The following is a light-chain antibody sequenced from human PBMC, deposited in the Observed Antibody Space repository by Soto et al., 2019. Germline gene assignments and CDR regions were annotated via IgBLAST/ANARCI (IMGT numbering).Light chain of an antibody. CDR1: TGTLTSGHF. Sequence: QTVVTQEPSLTVSPGGTVTLTCGSSTGTLTSGHFPYWFQQKPGQAPRALIFATSNRHSWTPARFSCSLIGGKAALTLSGAQPEDEADYYCLLYFDVARVFGGGTKLTVL. J-gene: IGLJ2*01. CDR3: LLYFDVARV. V-gene: IGLV7-46*01. CDR2: ATS.